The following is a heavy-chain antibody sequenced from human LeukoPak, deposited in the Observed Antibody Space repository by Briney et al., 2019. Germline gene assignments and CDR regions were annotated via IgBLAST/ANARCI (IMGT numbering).Heavy chain of an antibody. V-gene: IGHV1-58*01. D-gene: IGHD2-2*01. Sequence: SVTVSGKASGFTFTSTAVQWVRQARGQRLEWIGWILVGSGNTNYAQMFQERVTLTWDVSTSTAYMVLSSLRSEDTAIYYCASDPPYTSSSAWWGQGTLVTVSS. CDR1: GFTFTSTA. J-gene: IGHJ4*02. CDR3: ASDPPYTSSSAW. CDR2: ILVGSGNT.